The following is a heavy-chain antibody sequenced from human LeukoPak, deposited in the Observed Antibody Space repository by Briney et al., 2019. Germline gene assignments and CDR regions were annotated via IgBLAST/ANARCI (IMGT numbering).Heavy chain of an antibody. CDR1: EFTFSNYW. J-gene: IGHJ3*02. CDR3: ARGGHDPGIPFDI. D-gene: IGHD1-1*01. CDR2: MNYDGSAT. V-gene: IGHV3-74*01. Sequence: GGSLRLSCAASEFTFSNYWMHWVRQAPGKGLVWVSRMNYDGSATTYADSVKGRFTISRDNAKNSLYLQMNSLRADDTAVYYCARGGHDPGIPFDIWGQGTMVTVSS.